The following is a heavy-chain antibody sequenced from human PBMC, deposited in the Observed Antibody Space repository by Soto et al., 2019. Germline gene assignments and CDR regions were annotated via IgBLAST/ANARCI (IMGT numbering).Heavy chain of an antibody. CDR1: GVSISSGGYS. J-gene: IGHJ4*02. CDR2: IYHSGST. V-gene: IGHV4-30-2*01. D-gene: IGHD2-21*02. CDR3: ARGPDCGGDCYSSCLDS. Sequence: QLQLQESGSGLVKPSQTLSLTCAVSGVSISSGGYSWSWIRQPPGKGLEWIGYIYHSGSTYYNPSLKSRVTISRDRSKNKFSLKLSSVTAADTAVYYCARGPDCGGDCYSSCLDSWGQGTLVTVSS.